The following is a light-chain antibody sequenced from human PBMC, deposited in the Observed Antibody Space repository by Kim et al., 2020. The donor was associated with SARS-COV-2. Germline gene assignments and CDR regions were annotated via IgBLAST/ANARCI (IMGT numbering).Light chain of an antibody. CDR3: QQYDDLPYT. V-gene: IGKV1-33*01. CDR2: DAS. J-gene: IGKJ2*01. CDR1: QDIANY. Sequence: DSQMTQSPSSLSASVGDKVTITCQASQDIANYLNWYQQKPGKAPKLLIYDASNLETGVPSRFSGSGSGTNFTFTISTLQPEDIATYYYQQYDDLPYTFGQGTKLEIK.